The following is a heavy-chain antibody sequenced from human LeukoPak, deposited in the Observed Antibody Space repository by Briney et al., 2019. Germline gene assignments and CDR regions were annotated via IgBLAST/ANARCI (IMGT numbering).Heavy chain of an antibody. CDR2: ISSSSSYI. Sequence: EGSLRLSCAASGFTFSSYEMNWVRQAPGKGLEWVSSISSSSSYIYYADSVKGRFTISRDNAKNSLYLQMNSLRAEDTAVYYCAGGSHSSSSGLFYWGQGTLVTVSS. J-gene: IGHJ4*02. CDR1: GFTFSSYE. CDR3: AGGSHSSSSGLFY. V-gene: IGHV3-21*01. D-gene: IGHD6-6*01.